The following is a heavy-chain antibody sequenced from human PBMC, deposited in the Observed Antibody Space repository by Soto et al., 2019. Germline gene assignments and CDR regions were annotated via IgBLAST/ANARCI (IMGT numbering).Heavy chain of an antibody. CDR2: ISAYNGNT. CDR1: GYTFTSYG. CDR3: ARDPPYSSGWYAGFDP. J-gene: IGHJ5*02. V-gene: IGHV1-18*01. D-gene: IGHD6-19*01. Sequence: QVQLVQSGAGVKKPGASVKVSCKASGYTFTSYGISWVRQAPGQGLEWMGWISAYNGNTNYAQKLQGRVTMTTDTSTSTADMELRSLSSDDTAVYYCARDPPYSSGWYAGFDPWGQGTLVTVSS.